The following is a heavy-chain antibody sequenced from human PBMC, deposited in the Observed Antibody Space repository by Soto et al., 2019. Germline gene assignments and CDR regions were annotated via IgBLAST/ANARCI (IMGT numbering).Heavy chain of an antibody. CDR2: LSDGGSS. J-gene: IGHJ4*02. D-gene: IGHD5-12*01. CDR1: LFSFSITY. Sequence: GGSLRLSCSASLFSFSITYMSCFRQAPGKGLEWVSTLSDGGSSHYADSVTGRFSVSRDNSKNTLYLQMSGLRADDTAIYYCSRDFASGGYDFRGQGTQVTVSS. CDR3: SRDFASGGYDF. V-gene: IGHV3-53*01.